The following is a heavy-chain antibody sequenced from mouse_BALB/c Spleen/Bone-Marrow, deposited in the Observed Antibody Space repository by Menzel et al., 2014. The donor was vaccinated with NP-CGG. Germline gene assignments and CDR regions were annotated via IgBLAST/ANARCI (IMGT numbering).Heavy chain of an antibody. Sequence: EVQLQESGGGLVKPGGSRKLSCAASGFTFSYYGMSWVRQSPEKRLEWVAEISSGGSYTYYPDTVTGRFTISRDNAKNTLYLEMSSLRSEDTAMYYCARDSSGYFDYWGQGTTLTVSS. CDR3: ARDSSGYFDY. D-gene: IGHD3-1*01. V-gene: IGHV5-9-4*01. J-gene: IGHJ2*01. CDR2: ISSGGSYT. CDR1: GFTFSYYG.